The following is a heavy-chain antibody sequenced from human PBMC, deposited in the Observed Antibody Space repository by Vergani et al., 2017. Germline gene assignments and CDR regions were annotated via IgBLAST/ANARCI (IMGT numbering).Heavy chain of an antibody. Sequence: QVHLVESGGGVVQPGRSLRLSCVVSGYTSSYYGMHWVRQAPGKGLEWVAVISYDGTQKYYEDSVKGRFTISRDNSKSTLYLQMNSLRTEETAVYYCATKSCGTPGCQIGYFREWGQGTLVTVSS. V-gene: IGHV3-30*03. D-gene: IGHD1-1*01. CDR1: GYTSSYYG. J-gene: IGHJ1*01. CDR2: ISYDGTQK. CDR3: ATKSCGTPGCQIGYFRE.